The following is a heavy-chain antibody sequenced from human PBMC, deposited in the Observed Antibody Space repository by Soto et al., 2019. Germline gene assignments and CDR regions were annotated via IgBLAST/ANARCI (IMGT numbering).Heavy chain of an antibody. V-gene: IGHV4-59*01. CDR3: SRGRYCSGGSCYSFKWFHP. Sequence: SETLSLTCTVPGGSISSYYWSWIRQPPGKGLEWIGYIYYSGSTNYNPSLKSRVTISVDTSKNQFSLKLSSVTAADTAVYYCSRGRYCSGGSCYSFKWFHPWGQGTLVNVSS. J-gene: IGHJ5*02. CDR1: GGSISSYY. D-gene: IGHD2-15*01. CDR2: IYYSGST.